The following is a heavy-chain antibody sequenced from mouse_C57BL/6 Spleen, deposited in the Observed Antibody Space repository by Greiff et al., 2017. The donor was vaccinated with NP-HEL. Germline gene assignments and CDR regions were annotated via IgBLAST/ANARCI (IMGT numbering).Heavy chain of an antibody. Sequence: VQLQQSGPELVKPGASVKISCKASGYSFTGYYMNWVKQSPEKSLEWIGEINPSTGGTTYNQKFQAKATLTVDKSSSTVYMQLKSLTSEDSAVYYCARGRGSSYLYAMDYWGQGTSVTVSS. J-gene: IGHJ4*01. V-gene: IGHV1-42*01. CDR3: ARGRGSSYLYAMDY. CDR2: INPSTGGT. D-gene: IGHD1-1*01. CDR1: GYSFTGYY.